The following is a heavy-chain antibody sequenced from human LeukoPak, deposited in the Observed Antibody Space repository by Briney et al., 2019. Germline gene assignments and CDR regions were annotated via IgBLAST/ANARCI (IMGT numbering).Heavy chain of an antibody. V-gene: IGHV1-3*01. J-gene: IGHJ6*02. CDR1: GYTFTSYA. CDR3: ARVPRAYSSGQGFWLGPYYGMDV. CDR2: INAGNGNT. D-gene: IGHD6-19*01. Sequence: ASVKVSCKASGYTFTSYAMHWVRQAPGQRLEWMGWINAGNGNTKYSQKFQGRVTITRDTSASTAYMELSSLRSEDTAVYYCARVPRAYSSGQGFWLGPYYGMDVWGQGTTVTVSS.